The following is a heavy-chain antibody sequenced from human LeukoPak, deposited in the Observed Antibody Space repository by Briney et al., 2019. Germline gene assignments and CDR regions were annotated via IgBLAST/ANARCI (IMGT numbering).Heavy chain of an antibody. CDR3: ARERSSSWTGFDY. V-gene: IGHV1-3*01. CDR2: INAGNGNT. CDR1: GYTFTSYA. D-gene: IGHD6-13*01. Sequence: ASVKVSCKASGYTFTSYAMHWVRQAPGQRLEWMGWINAGNGNTKYSQKFQGRVTITRDTSASTAYMELSSLRSEDTAVYYCARERSSSWTGFDYWGQGTLVTVSS. J-gene: IGHJ4*02.